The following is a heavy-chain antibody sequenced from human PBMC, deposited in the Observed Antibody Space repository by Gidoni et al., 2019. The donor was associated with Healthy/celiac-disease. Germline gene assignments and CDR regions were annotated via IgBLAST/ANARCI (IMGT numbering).Heavy chain of an antibody. CDR2: ISSSSSYI. CDR3: ARGVEMATNFDY. J-gene: IGHJ4*02. V-gene: IGHV3-21*01. CDR1: GFTFSSYS. Sequence: EVQLVESGGGLVKPGGSLRLSCAASGFTFSSYSMNWVRQAPGKGLEWVSSISSSSSYIYYADSVKGRFTISRDNAKNSLYLQMNSLRAEDTAVYYCARGVEMATNFDYWGQGTLVTVSS. D-gene: IGHD5-12*01.